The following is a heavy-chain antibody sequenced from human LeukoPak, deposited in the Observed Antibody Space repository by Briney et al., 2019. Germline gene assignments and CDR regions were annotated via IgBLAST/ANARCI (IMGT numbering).Heavy chain of an antibody. CDR3: TRDIDDVLTGDDAFDV. Sequence: GGSLRLSCEASGFTFRTTTMSWVRQAPGRGLEWVSSITSSGSSMYYADSVKGRFTISRDNAESSVYLQMNSLRVDDTGLYYCTRDIDDVLTGDDAFDVWGQGTVVTVSS. CDR1: GFTFRTTT. V-gene: IGHV3-21*03. CDR2: ITSSGSSM. J-gene: IGHJ3*01. D-gene: IGHD3-9*01.